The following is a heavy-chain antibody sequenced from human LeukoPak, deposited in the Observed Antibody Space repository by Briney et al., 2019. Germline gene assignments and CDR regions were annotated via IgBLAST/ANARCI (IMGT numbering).Heavy chain of an antibody. Sequence: SETLSLTCAVSGVSFNDYYWSWVRQTPGKGLEWIGEINHSGYTNDSPSLKSRVTLSIDTSRKQFSLNLRFVTVADAGIYYCTRMTTGHDYWGQGTLVTVSS. CDR1: GVSFNDYY. CDR2: INHSGYT. J-gene: IGHJ4*02. V-gene: IGHV4-34*01. CDR3: TRMTTGHDY. D-gene: IGHD4-17*01.